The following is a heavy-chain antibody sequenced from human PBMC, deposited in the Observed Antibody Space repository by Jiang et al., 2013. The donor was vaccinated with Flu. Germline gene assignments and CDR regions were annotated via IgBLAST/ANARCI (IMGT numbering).Heavy chain of an antibody. D-gene: IGHD6-13*01. CDR1: GFTFTSSA. V-gene: IGHV1-58*01. J-gene: IGHJ4*02. CDR3: AADYRIAAAGTFGY. Sequence: SGAEVKKPGTSVKVSCKASGFTFTSSAVQWVRQARGQRLEWIGWIVVGSGNTNYAQKFQERVTITRDMSTSTAYMELSSLRSEDTAVYYCAADYRIAAAGTFGYWGQGTLVTVSS. CDR2: IVVGSGNT.